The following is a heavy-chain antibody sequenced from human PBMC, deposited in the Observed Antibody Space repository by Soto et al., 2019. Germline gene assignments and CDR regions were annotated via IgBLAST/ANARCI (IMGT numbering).Heavy chain of an antibody. J-gene: IGHJ6*02. CDR3: ARDPAIFGVVPDEYYGMDV. CDR2: INAGNGNT. CDR1: GYTFTSYA. D-gene: IGHD3-3*01. V-gene: IGHV1-3*05. Sequence: QVQLVQSGAEEKKPGASVKVSCKASGYTFTSYAMHWVRQAPGQRLEWMGWINAGNGNTKYSQKFQGRVTITRDTXXSXAXXELSSLRSEDTAVYYCARDPAIFGVVPDEYYGMDVWGQGTTVTVSS.